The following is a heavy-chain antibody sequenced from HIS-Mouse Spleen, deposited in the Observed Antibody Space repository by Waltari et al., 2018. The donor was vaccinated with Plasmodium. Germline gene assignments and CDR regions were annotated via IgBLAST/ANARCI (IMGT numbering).Heavy chain of an antibody. Sequence: EVQLVESGGGLVQPGGSLSLSCAASGFTFSSYWMSWVRQAAGKGLEWVANKKQDGSDKYYVDSVKGRFTISRDNAKNSLYLQMNSLRAEDTAVYYCASSWYWYFDLWGRGTLVTVSS. V-gene: IGHV3-7*01. J-gene: IGHJ2*01. CDR1: GFTFSSYW. CDR3: ASSWYWYFDL. D-gene: IGHD6-13*01. CDR2: KKQDGSDK.